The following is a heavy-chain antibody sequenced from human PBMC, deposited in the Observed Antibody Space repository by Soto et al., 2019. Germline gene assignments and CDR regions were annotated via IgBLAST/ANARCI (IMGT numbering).Heavy chain of an antibody. CDR3: ARRYGRAFDF. Sequence: QVQLQESGPGLVKPSETLSLTCTVSGGSISSYYWSWIRQPPGKGLEWIGYIFYSGSTNYNPSLKRRVTMSVDTSKNQFSLKLSSVTAADTAGDYCARRYGRAFDFWGRGTMVTVSS. D-gene: IGHD4-17*01. J-gene: IGHJ3*01. CDR1: GGSISSYY. V-gene: IGHV4-59*08. CDR2: IFYSGST.